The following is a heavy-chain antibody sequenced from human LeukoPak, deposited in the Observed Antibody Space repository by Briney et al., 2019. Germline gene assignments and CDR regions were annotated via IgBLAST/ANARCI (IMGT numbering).Heavy chain of an antibody. D-gene: IGHD3-22*01. CDR2: ISGSGAGT. CDR1: GFTFSSNA. J-gene: IGHJ6*03. V-gene: IGHV3-23*01. Sequence: PGGSLRLSCAASGFTFSSNAMSWVRQAPGKGLEWVSAISGSGAGTYYADSVKGRFTISRDNSENTLYLQMNSLRGEDTAVYYCATYYYDSSGYYPYYYYYYMDVWGKGTTVIVSS. CDR3: ATYYYDSSGYYPYYYYYYMDV.